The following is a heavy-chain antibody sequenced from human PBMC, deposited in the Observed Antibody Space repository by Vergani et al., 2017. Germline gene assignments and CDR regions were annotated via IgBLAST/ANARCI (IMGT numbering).Heavy chain of an antibody. CDR1: GGSISSYY. CDR2: IYYSGST. CDR3: AKDGARAAAGTLADY. D-gene: IGHD6-13*01. J-gene: IGHJ4*02. Sequence: QVQLQESGPGLVKPSETLSLTCTVSGGSISSYYWSWIRQPPGKGLEWIGYIYYSGSTNYNPSLKSRVTISVDTSKNQFSLKLSSVTAADTAVYYCAKDGARAAAGTLADYWGQGTLVTVSS. V-gene: IGHV4-59*01.